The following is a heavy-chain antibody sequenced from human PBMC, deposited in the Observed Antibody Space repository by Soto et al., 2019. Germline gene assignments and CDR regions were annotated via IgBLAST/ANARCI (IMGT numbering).Heavy chain of an antibody. V-gene: IGHV4-30-4*01. CDR1: GGSISSADYY. D-gene: IGHD3-10*01. J-gene: IGHJ4*02. Sequence: PSETLSLTCTVSGGSISSADYYWSLIRQPPGKGLERIGYIYYSGSTYYNPSLKSRVTISVDTSKNRFSLKLSSVPAADTAVYYCAREEAYYSFDYWGQGTLVTVSS. CDR2: IYYSGST. CDR3: AREEAYYSFDY.